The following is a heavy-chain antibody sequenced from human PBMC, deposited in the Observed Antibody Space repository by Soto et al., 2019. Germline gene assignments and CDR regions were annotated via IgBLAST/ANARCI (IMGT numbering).Heavy chain of an antibody. D-gene: IGHD3-10*01. CDR3: ATEGAIGSHIGY. CDR1: GGTFNSYA. V-gene: IGHV1-69*01. CDR2: IIPIFGTA. Sequence: QVQLVQSGAEVKKPGSSVKVSCKASGGTFNSYAISWVRQAPGQGFEWMGGIIPIFGTANHAQTFQGRVTVTADESTSAAYMELSILRAEDTAVYYCATEGAIGSHIGYWGQGTVVTVSS. J-gene: IGHJ4*02.